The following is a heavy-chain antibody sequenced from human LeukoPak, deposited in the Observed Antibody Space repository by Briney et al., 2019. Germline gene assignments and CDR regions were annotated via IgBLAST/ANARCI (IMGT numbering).Heavy chain of an antibody. CDR1: GFTFSSYA. CDR2: ISGSGGRT. Sequence: GGSLRLSCAASGFTFSSYAMSWVRQAPGKGLEWVSVISGSGGRTYYADSVQGRFTISRDNSKNTLYLQMNSLRAEDTAVYYCAKPYYYDSSGYSVNYFDSWGQGTPVTVSS. J-gene: IGHJ4*02. CDR3: AKPYYYDSSGYSVNYFDS. V-gene: IGHV3-23*01. D-gene: IGHD3-22*01.